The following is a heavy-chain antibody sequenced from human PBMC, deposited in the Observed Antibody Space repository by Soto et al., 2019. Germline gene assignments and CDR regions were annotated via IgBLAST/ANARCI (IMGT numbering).Heavy chain of an antibody. V-gene: IGHV2-5*02. CDR2: IYWDDDK. Sequence: QITLKESGPTLVKPTQTLTLTCTFSGFSLSTSGVGVGWIRQPPGKALEWLALIYWDDDKRYSPSLKSRPTITKYTSKIHVVLTINNMEPVDTATYYCAQGRGFCSGGSCYSICFCPWGQGTLVTVSS. J-gene: IGHJ5*02. D-gene: IGHD2-15*01. CDR3: AQGRGFCSGGSCYSICFCP. CDR1: GFSLSTSGVG.